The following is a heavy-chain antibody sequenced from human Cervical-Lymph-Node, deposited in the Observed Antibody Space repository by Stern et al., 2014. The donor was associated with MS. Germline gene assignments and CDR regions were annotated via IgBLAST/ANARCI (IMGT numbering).Heavy chain of an antibody. V-gene: IGHV3-30*18. CDR3: AKSSSYSGGYRRWFDP. CDR2: ISHDGNHK. Sequence: QVQLVQSGGGLVQPGGSLRLSCAASGFTFSDYGMHWIRQAPGQGLKWVALISHDGNHKYYVHSVQGRFTISRDNSKNTLSLKTNSLRPEGTTVYYCAKSSSYSGGYRRWFDPWGQGALVTVSS. D-gene: IGHD1-26*01. J-gene: IGHJ5*02. CDR1: GFTFSDYG.